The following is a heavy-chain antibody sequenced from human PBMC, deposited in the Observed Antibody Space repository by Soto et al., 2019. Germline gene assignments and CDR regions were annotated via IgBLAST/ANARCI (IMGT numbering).Heavy chain of an antibody. D-gene: IGHD2-8*01. Sequence: SGPTLVKPTQTLTLTCTFSGFSLSTSGVGVGWIRQPPGKALEWLALIYWNDDKRYSPSLKSRLTITKDTSKNQVVLTMTNMDPVDTATYYCAHRQTRALVLNWFDPWGQGTLVTVSS. CDR3: AHRQTRALVLNWFDP. CDR2: IYWNDDK. CDR1: GFSLSTSGVG. V-gene: IGHV2-5*01. J-gene: IGHJ5*02.